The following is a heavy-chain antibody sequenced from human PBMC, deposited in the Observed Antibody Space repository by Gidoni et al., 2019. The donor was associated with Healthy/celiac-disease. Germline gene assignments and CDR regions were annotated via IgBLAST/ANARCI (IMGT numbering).Heavy chain of an antibody. CDR3: AKDTLAYDFWSGYTFDP. CDR1: EFHFAAYA. J-gene: IGHJ5*02. V-gene: IGHV3-9*01. CDR2: ISWNSGSI. D-gene: IGHD3-3*01. Sequence: EVQLVESGGGLVQPGRSLRHSCPASEFHFAAYAMPWVRQAPGKGLEWVLGISWNSGSIGYADSVKGRFTISRDNAKNSLYLQMNSLRAEDTALYYCAKDTLAYDFWSGYTFDPWGQGTLVTVSS.